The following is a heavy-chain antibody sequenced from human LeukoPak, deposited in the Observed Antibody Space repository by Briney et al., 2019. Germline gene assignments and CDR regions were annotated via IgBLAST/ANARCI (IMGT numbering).Heavy chain of an antibody. CDR2: IWYDGNNK. D-gene: IGHD1-1*01. CDR1: GFTFSSYG. V-gene: IGHV3-33*01. Sequence: GGSLTLSCAASGFTFSSYGMHWVRQAPGKGLEWVAVIWYDGNNKYYADSVKGRFTISRDNSKNTLYLQMNSLRAEDTAVYYCTRDDGTSIKYYFDYWGQGTLVTVSS. J-gene: IGHJ4*02. CDR3: TRDDGTSIKYYFDY.